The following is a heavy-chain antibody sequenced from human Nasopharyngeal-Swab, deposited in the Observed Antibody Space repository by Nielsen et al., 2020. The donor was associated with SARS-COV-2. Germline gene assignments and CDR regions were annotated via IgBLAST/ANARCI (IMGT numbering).Heavy chain of an antibody. D-gene: IGHD2-21*02. V-gene: IGHV3-48*02. CDR2: ISSRSSTI. CDR3: ARGCGGDCYSGFDY. J-gene: IGHJ4*02. Sequence: VRQAPGKGLEWVSFISSRSSTIYYADSVKGRFTISRDNAKNSLYLQMNSLRDEDTAVYFCARGCGGDCYSGFDYWGQGTLVPSPQ.